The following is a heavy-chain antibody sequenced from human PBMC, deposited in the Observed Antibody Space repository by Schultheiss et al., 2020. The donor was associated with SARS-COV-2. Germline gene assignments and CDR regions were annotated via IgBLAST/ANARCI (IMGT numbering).Heavy chain of an antibody. CDR3: ATGLTITPPNVIINNY. CDR2: ISSSSSTI. CDR1: GFTFSSYS. Sequence: GGSLRLSCAASGFTFSSYSMNWVRQAPGKGLEWVSYISSSSSTIYYADSVKGRFTISRDNAKNSLYLQMNSLRDEDTAVYYCATGLTITPPNVIINNYWGQGTLVTVSS. J-gene: IGHJ4*02. D-gene: IGHD4-23*01. V-gene: IGHV3-48*02.